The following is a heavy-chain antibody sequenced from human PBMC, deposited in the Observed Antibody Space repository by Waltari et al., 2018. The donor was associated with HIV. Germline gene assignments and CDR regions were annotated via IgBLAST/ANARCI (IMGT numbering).Heavy chain of an antibody. J-gene: IGHJ4*02. CDR2: IYSNATT. V-gene: IGHV3-53*01. CDR1: GFAVINNN. Sequence: EVQLVESGGGLIQPGGSLRLACAATGFAVINNNTSWVRQAPGKGLEWVSLIYSNATTYYADSVKGRFTISRDNSKNTLDLQMNSLRADDTAVYFCATVLVRTSWVITTAPFDYWGQGTLVTVSS. CDR3: ATVLVRTSWVITTAPFDY. D-gene: IGHD3-22*01.